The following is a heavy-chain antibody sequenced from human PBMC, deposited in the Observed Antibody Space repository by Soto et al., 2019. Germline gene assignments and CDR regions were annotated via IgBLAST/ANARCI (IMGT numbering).Heavy chain of an antibody. V-gene: IGHV3-48*01. CDR3: ARDHGDY. D-gene: IGHD3-10*01. CDR1: GFSFSTYA. J-gene: IGHJ4*02. Sequence: GGSLRLSCAASGFSFSTYAMNWVRQAPGKGLEWVAYISSSGMTIYYADSVKGRFAISRDNSKNTLLLQMNSLRAEDTAVYFCARDHGDYWGQGTLVTVSS. CDR2: ISSSGMTI.